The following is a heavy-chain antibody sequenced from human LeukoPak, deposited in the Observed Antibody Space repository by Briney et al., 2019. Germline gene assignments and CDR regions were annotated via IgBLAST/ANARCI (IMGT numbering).Heavy chain of an antibody. J-gene: IGHJ4*02. V-gene: IGHV4-4*07. CDR1: GGSINSYY. CDR3: ARDGYHYDSSGYYSLDY. CDR2: IYSSGTI. Sequence: PSETLSLTCSVSGGSINSYYWSWIRQPAGKGLEWIGRIYSSGTINYNPSLKSRVTMSVDTSKNRFSLKLSSVTAADTAVYYCARDGYHYDSSGYYSLDYWGQGTLVTVSS. D-gene: IGHD3-22*01.